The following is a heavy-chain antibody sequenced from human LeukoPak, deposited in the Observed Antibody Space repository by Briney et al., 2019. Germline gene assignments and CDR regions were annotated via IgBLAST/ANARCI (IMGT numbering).Heavy chain of an antibody. D-gene: IGHD3-3*01. CDR3: ARVDFWSGYPPHYYFDY. J-gene: IGHJ4*02. V-gene: IGHV4-59*11. Sequence: SETLSLTCSVSGGSISRHYWSWIRQPPGKGLEWIGYIYYSGSTNYNPSLKSRVTISVDTSKNQLSLKLSSVTAADTAVYYCARVDFWSGYPPHYYFDYWGQGTLVTVSS. CDR2: IYYSGST. CDR1: GGSISRHY.